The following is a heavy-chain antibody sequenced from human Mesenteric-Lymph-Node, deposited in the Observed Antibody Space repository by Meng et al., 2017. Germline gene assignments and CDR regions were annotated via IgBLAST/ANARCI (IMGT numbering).Heavy chain of an antibody. CDR3: AIPKMNSGLWAEYFDY. J-gene: IGHJ4*02. CDR1: GFSLSTSGVS. D-gene: IGHD2-21*01. Sequence: QTTSKSSGRSLGKPTQTLTLTCTFPGFSLSTSGVSVGWIRQPPGKALEWLALIYWDDDKRSRQSLKSTLTLTKDTGKNQVVLTMTDMDPADTATYYCAIPKMNSGLWAEYFDYWGQGTLVTVSS. CDR2: IYWDDDK. V-gene: IGHV2-5*02.